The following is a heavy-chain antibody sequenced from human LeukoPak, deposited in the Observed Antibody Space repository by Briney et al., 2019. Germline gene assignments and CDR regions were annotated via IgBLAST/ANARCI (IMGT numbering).Heavy chain of an antibody. CDR1: GGSISSYN. Sequence: SETLSLTCSVSGGSISSYNWSWIRQPPGKGLEWIGYMYYSGSTNYNPSLKSRVTISVDTSKNQFSLKLSSVTAADTAVYYCARARNYYDSSDYYYEGDAFDIWGQGTMVTVSS. D-gene: IGHD3-22*01. CDR2: MYYSGST. J-gene: IGHJ3*02. CDR3: ARARNYYDSSDYYYEGDAFDI. V-gene: IGHV4-59*01.